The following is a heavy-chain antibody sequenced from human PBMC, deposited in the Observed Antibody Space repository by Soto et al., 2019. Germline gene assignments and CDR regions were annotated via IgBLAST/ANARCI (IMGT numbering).Heavy chain of an antibody. Sequence: SGGSLRLSCAASGFTFSSYSMNWVRQAPGKGLEWVSSISSSSSYIYYADSVKGRFTISRDNAKNSLYLQMNSLRAEDTAVYYCARDATRFGELLYHNWFDPWGQGTLVTVSS. D-gene: IGHD3-10*01. CDR2: ISSSSSYI. J-gene: IGHJ5*02. CDR3: ARDATRFGELLYHNWFDP. V-gene: IGHV3-21*01. CDR1: GFTFSSYS.